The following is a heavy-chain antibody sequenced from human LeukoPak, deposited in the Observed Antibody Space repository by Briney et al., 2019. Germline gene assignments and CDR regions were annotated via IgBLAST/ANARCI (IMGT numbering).Heavy chain of an antibody. D-gene: IGHD3-9*01. CDR1: GYAFTGYY. Sequence: ASVKVSCKASGYAFTGYYMHWVRQAPGQGLEWMGWINPNSGGTNYAQKFQGRVTMTRDTSISTAYMELSRLRSDDTAVYYCARDGTISYYIDVWGKGTTVTVSS. J-gene: IGHJ6*03. CDR3: ARDGTISYYIDV. V-gene: IGHV1-2*02. CDR2: INPNSGGT.